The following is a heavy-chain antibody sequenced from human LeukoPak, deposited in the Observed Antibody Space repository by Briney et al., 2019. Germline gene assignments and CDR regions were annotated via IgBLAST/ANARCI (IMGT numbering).Heavy chain of an antibody. J-gene: IGHJ4*02. Sequence: GGSLRLSCAASGFTFSSYGMHWVRQAPGKGLEWVAVISHDGSNKYYADSVKGRFTISRDNSKNPLYLQMSSLRADDTAVYYCAKEHYYETSALPGEYWGQGTLVTVSP. CDR1: GFTFSSYG. CDR3: AKEHYYETSALPGEY. CDR2: ISHDGSNK. V-gene: IGHV3-30*18. D-gene: IGHD3-22*01.